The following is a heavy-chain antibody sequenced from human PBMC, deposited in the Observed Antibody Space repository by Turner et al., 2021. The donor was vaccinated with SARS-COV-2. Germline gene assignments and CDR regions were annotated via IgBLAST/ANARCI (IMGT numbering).Heavy chain of an antibody. Sequence: QVQLVQSGAEVKTPGASVKVSCKASGYTFTSSYMQWLRQAPGQGLEWMGIINPSGGSTSYAQKFQGRVTMPRDTSTSTVYMEMSSLRSEDTDVYYCARDLTIVGATSLDYYYGMDVWGQGTTVTVSS. V-gene: IGHV1-46*03. J-gene: IGHJ6*02. CDR3: ARDLTIVGATSLDYYYGMDV. D-gene: IGHD1-26*01. CDR2: INPSGGST. CDR1: GYTFTSSY.